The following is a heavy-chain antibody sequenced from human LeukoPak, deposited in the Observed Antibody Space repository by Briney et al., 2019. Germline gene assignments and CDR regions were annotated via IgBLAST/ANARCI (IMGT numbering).Heavy chain of an antibody. CDR1: GYTFTNYP. J-gene: IGHJ4*02. Sequence: ASVKVSCKASGYTFTNYPMNWVRQAPGQGLEWMGWNNTNTGNPTYAQGFTERFVFSWDTSVNTAYLQINSLKPEDTAVYFCARDTYCSGGRCYSRVGYWGQGTVVTVSS. CDR3: ARDTYCSGGRCYSRVGY. D-gene: IGHD2-15*01. CDR2: NNTNTGNP. V-gene: IGHV7-4-1*02.